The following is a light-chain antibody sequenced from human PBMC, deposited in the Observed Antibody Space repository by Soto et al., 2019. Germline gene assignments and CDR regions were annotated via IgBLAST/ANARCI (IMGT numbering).Light chain of an antibody. Sequence: EIVMTQSPATLSVSPGERATLSCRASQSVSSNLAWYQQKPGQAPRLLIYRASTRATGLPARFSGSGSGTEFTLTISSLQSEDFAVYYCQQYNIRWTCGPGTKVDIK. V-gene: IGKV3-15*01. CDR1: QSVSSN. CDR3: QQYNIRWT. CDR2: RAS. J-gene: IGKJ1*01.